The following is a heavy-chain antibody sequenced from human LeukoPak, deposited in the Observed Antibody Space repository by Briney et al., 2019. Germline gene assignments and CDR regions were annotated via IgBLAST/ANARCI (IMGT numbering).Heavy chain of an antibody. Sequence: EASVKVSCKASGGTFSSYAISWVRQAPGQGLEWMGGIIPIFGTANYAQKFQGRVTITTDESMSTAYMELSSLRSEDTAVYYCARVSEWESTYFDYWGQGTLVTVSS. V-gene: IGHV1-69*05. CDR2: IIPIFGTA. J-gene: IGHJ4*02. CDR1: GGTFSSYA. CDR3: ARVSEWESTYFDY. D-gene: IGHD1-26*01.